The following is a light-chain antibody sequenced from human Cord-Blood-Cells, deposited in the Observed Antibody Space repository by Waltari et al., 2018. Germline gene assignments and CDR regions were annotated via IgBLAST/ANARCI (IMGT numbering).Light chain of an antibody. J-gene: IGKJ2*01. Sequence: DIQMTQSPFTLFASVGDRITITCRASQSISSWLAWYQQKPGKAPKLLIYDASSLESGVPSRFSGSGSGTEFTLTISSLQPDDFATYYCQQYNSYSPYTFGQGTKLEIK. CDR1: QSISSW. V-gene: IGKV1-5*01. CDR2: DAS. CDR3: QQYNSYSPYT.